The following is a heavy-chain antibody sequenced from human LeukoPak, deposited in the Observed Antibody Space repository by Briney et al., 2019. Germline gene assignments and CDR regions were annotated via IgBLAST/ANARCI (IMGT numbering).Heavy chain of an antibody. Sequence: GRSLRLSCAASGLTFDDSAMHWVRQVPGKGLEWVSGINRSGGTVGYADSVKGRFTISRDNAKNCLYLQMSSLRADDTAVYYCARGGSYRAPDYNYYYGMGVWGQGTTVTVSS. V-gene: IGHV3-9*01. CDR3: ARGGSYRAPDYNYYYGMGV. D-gene: IGHD3-16*02. J-gene: IGHJ6*02. CDR2: INRSGGTV. CDR1: GLTFDDSA.